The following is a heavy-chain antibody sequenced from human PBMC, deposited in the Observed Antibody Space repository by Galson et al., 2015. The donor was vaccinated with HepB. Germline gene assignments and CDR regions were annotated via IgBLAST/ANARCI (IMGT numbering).Heavy chain of an antibody. J-gene: IGHJ3*02. V-gene: IGHV3-23*01. CDR3: AKTLRNCSSISCYTLDAFDI. CDR2: LRAGGGRV. Sequence: SLRLSCAASGFTFRSHAMSWVRQAPGKGLECLSPLRAGGGRVSYADPVKGGSTTSGDNFKKIRIRPMNSLRAEDTALYYCAKTLRNCSSISCYTLDAFDIWGQGAMVTVSS. D-gene: IGHD2-2*02. CDR1: GFTFRSHA.